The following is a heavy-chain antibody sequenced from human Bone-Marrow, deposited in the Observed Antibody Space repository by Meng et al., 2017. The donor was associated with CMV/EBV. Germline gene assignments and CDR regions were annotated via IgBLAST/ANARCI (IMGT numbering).Heavy chain of an antibody. CDR3: ARGQRGVLRFLEWLLAYFDY. D-gene: IGHD3-3*01. Sequence: ASVKVSCKASGGTFSSYAINWVRQAPGQGLEWMGIINPSGGSTSYAQKFQGRVTMTRDTSTSTVYMELSSLRSEDTAVYYCARGQRGVLRFLEWLLAYFDYWGQGTLVTVSS. CDR1: GGTFSSYA. CDR2: INPSGGST. J-gene: IGHJ4*02. V-gene: IGHV1-46*01.